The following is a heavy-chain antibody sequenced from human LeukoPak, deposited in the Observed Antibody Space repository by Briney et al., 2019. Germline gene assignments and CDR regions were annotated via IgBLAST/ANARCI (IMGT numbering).Heavy chain of an antibody. CDR2: IYHSGST. J-gene: IGHJ4*02. V-gene: IGHV4-39*07. CDR1: GGSISSSSYY. D-gene: IGHD2-2*01. CDR3: ARGIVVVPAARFDY. Sequence: PSETLSLTCTVSGGSISSSSYYWGWIRQPPGKGLEWIGSIYHSGSTYYNPSLKSRVTISVDRSKNQFSLKLSSVTAADTAVYYCARGIVVVPAARFDYWGQGTLVTVSS.